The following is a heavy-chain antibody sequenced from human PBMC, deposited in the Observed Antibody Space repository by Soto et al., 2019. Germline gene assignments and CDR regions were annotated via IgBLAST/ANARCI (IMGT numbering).Heavy chain of an antibody. Sequence: GASVKVSCKAFGYTFTSYYIHWVRQAPGQGLEWMGIINPSGGSTSYAQKFQGRVTMTRDTSTTTVYLELSSLRSEDTAVYYCARGNTVTSSAFDYWGQGTLVTVSS. J-gene: IGHJ4*02. V-gene: IGHV1-46*03. CDR1: GYTFTSYY. D-gene: IGHD4-17*01. CDR3: ARGNTVTSSAFDY. CDR2: INPSGGST.